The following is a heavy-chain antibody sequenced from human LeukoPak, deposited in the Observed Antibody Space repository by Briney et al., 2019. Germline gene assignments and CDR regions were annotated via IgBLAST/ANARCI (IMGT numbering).Heavy chain of an antibody. CDR1: GFTFSSYG. V-gene: IGHV3-23*01. CDR3: ATTVRYGSGSYDAFDI. CDR2: ISGSGGNT. D-gene: IGHD3-10*01. Sequence: PGGSLRLSCAASGFTFSSYGMSWVRQAPGKGLEWVSSISGSGGNTYYADSVKGRFTISRDNAKNSLYLQMNSLRAEDTAVYYCATTVRYGSGSYDAFDIWGQGTMVTVSS. J-gene: IGHJ3*02.